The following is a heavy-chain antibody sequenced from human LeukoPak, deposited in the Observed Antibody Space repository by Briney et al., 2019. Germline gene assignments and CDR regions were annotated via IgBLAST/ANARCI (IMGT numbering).Heavy chain of an antibody. CDR3: ARYAGDYAFYYFDY. V-gene: IGHV4-39*07. J-gene: IGHJ4*02. CDR1: GGPITSRSYY. D-gene: IGHD4-17*01. Sequence: SDTLSLTCTVSGGPITSRSYYWGWIRQPPGKGLEWIGSIYYSGSTSYNPSLKSRVTISVDTSKNQFSLRLSSVTAADTAMYYCARYAGDYAFYYFDYWGQGTLVTVSS. CDR2: IYYSGST.